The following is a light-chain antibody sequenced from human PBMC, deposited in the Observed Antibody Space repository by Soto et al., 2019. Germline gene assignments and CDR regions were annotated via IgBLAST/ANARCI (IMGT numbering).Light chain of an antibody. CDR2: GAS. Sequence: EIEMTQSPATLSVSPGERATLSCRASQSVSSDLAWYHQKPGQPPRLLIYGASTRATGIPARFSGSGSGTEFTLTINSLQSEDFAVYYCQQYNNWPRTFGQGTKVDIK. CDR1: QSVSSD. J-gene: IGKJ1*01. V-gene: IGKV3-15*01. CDR3: QQYNNWPRT.